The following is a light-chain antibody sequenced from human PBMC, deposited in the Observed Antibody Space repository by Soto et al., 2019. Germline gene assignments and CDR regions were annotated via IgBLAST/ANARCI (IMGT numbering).Light chain of an antibody. Sequence: QSALTQPASVSGSPGQSITISCTGTSSDVGGYNYVSWYQQHPGKAPKFLIYEVSNRPSGVSNRFSGSKSGNTASLTISGLQAEDEADYYCSSYTNINTRACVFGTGTKVTVL. V-gene: IGLV2-14*01. CDR2: EVS. CDR3: SSYTNINTRACV. CDR1: SSDVGGYNY. J-gene: IGLJ1*01.